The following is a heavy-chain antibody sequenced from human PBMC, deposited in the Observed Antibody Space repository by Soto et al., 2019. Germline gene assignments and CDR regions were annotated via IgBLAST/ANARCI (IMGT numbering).Heavy chain of an antibody. CDR2: ISYTGSTI. D-gene: IGHD2-15*01. CDR3: AKYLHKAATHTNWFDP. J-gene: IGHJ5*02. CDR1: GFPFSDYY. Sequence: QVQLVESGGGLVKPGGSLRLSCAASGFPFSDYYMSWIRQAPGKGLEWVSYISYTGSTIYYADSVKGRFTISRDNAKNSSYLQMNSLRAEDTAVDDCAKYLHKAATHTNWFDPWGQGTLVTVSS. V-gene: IGHV3-11*01.